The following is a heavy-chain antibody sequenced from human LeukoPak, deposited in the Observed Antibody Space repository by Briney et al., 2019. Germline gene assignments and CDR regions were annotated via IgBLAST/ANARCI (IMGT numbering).Heavy chain of an antibody. Sequence: PGGSLRLSCTVSGFTVSSNSMSWVRQAPGKGLEWVSFIYSDNTHYSDSVKGRFTISRDNSKNTLYLQMNSLRAEDTAVYFCAPLGVSDNYHYMDVWGKGTMVTVSS. J-gene: IGHJ6*03. CDR1: GFTVSSNS. CDR2: IYSDNT. V-gene: IGHV3-53*01. D-gene: IGHD5/OR15-5a*01. CDR3: APLGVSDNYHYMDV.